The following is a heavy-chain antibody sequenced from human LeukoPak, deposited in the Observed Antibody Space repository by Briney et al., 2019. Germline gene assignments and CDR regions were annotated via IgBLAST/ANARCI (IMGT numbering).Heavy chain of an antibody. D-gene: IGHD3-22*01. CDR1: GNTFSNYG. CDR3: ARAPDYFESSENGMDV. J-gene: IGHJ6*02. V-gene: IGHV7-4-1*02. Sequence: AASVKVSCKASGNTFSNYGLNWVRQAPGQGLEWMGWISTKTGNPMYAQGFTGRFVFSLDTSINTAYLQISSLKAEDTAVYYCARAPDYFESSENGMDVWGQGTTVIVSS. CDR2: ISTKTGNP.